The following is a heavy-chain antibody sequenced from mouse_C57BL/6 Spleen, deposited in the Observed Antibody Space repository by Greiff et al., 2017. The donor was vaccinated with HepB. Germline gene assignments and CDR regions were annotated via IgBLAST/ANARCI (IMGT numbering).Heavy chain of an antibody. Sequence: VQVVESGAELVRPGASVKLSCKASGYTFTDYYINWVKQRPGQGLEWIARIYPGSGNTYYNEKFKGKATLTAEKSSSTAYMQLSSLTSEDSAVYFCARSGDLFDYWGQGTTLTVSS. CDR2: IYPGSGNT. V-gene: IGHV1-76*01. J-gene: IGHJ2*01. CDR3: ARSGDLFDY. CDR1: GYTFTDYY. D-gene: IGHD3-1*01.